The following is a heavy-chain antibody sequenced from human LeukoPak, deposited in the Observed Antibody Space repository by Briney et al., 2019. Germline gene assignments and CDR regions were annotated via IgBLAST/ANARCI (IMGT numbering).Heavy chain of an antibody. CDR2: IYSGGGT. D-gene: IGHD6-6*01. V-gene: IGHV3-53*01. Sequence: PGVSLRLSCAAAGFTVSSNYMSWVRQAPGKGLEWVSVIYSGGGTYYADSVKGRFTISRDNSKNTLYLQMNSLRAEDTAVYYCARDRLYSSSSVDYCGQGTLVTVSS. J-gene: IGHJ4*02. CDR1: GFTVSSNY. CDR3: ARDRLYSSSSVDY.